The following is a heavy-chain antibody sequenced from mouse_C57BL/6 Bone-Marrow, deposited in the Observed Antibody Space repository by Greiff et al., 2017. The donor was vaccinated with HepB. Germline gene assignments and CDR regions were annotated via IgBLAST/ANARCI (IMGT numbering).Heavy chain of an antibody. J-gene: IGHJ2*01. V-gene: IGHV5-6*02. Sequence: EVKLMESGGDLVKPGGSLKLSCAASGFTFSSYGMSWVRQTPDKRLEWVATISSGGSYTYYPDSVKGRFTISRDNAKNTLYLQMSSLKSEDTAMYYCARRGDYDLYYFDYWGQGTTLTVSS. D-gene: IGHD2-4*01. CDR2: ISSGGSYT. CDR1: GFTFSSYG. CDR3: ARRGDYDLYYFDY.